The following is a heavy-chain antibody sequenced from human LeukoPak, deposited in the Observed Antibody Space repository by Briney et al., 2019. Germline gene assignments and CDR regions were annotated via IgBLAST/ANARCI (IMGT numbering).Heavy chain of an antibody. Sequence: GTSVKVSCKASGGTFSSYAISWVRQAPGQGLEWMGGIIPIFGTANYAQKLQGRVTMTTDTSTSTAYMELRSLRSDDTAVYYCASTLDYDILTGYPKNFDYWGQGTLVTVSS. V-gene: IGHV1-69*05. CDR1: GGTFSSYA. CDR2: IIPIFGTA. CDR3: ASTLDYDILTGYPKNFDY. J-gene: IGHJ4*02. D-gene: IGHD3-9*01.